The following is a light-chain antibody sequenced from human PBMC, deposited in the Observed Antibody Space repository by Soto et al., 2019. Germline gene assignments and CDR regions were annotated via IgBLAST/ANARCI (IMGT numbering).Light chain of an antibody. V-gene: IGLV2-8*01. CDR1: SNDIGAYDY. Sequence: QSALPQSPSASGSPGQSVTISCTGTSNDIGAYDYVSWYQQHPGKAPRLIIYEVNKRPSGVPYRFSGSKSGNTASLTVSGLQPEDEADYYCSASVVNNKYVFGSGTKLTVL. CDR2: EVN. J-gene: IGLJ1*01. CDR3: SASVVNNKYV.